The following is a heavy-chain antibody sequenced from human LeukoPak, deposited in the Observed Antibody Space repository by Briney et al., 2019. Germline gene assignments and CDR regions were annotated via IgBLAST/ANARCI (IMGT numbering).Heavy chain of an antibody. CDR2: ISAYNGNT. V-gene: IGHV1-18*01. CDR1: GYTFTSYG. D-gene: IGHD3-10*01. J-gene: IGHJ6*03. CDR3: ARAMGHYYYYYYMDV. Sequence: ASVKVSCKASGYTFTSYGISWVQQAPGQGLEWMGWISAYNGNTNYAQKLQGRVTMTTDTSTSTAYMELRSLRSDDTAVYYCARAMGHYYYYYYMDVWGKGTTVTISS.